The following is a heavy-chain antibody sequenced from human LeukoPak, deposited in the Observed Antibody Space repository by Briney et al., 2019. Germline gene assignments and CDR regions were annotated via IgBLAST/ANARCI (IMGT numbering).Heavy chain of an antibody. D-gene: IGHD4-23*01. V-gene: IGHV4-4*07. CDR3: ARTVVTLDWYFDL. J-gene: IGHJ2*01. Sequence: PSETPSLTCSVSGGSISSYSWNCIRQPAGKGLEWIGRFYTSGTTNYNPSLKSRVTMSIDTSKNQVSLKMRSVTAADTAVYYCARTVVTLDWYFDLWGRGTLVSVSS. CDR2: FYTSGTT. CDR1: GGSISSYS.